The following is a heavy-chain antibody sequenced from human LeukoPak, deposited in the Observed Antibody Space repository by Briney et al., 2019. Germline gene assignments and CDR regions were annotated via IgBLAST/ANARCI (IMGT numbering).Heavy chain of an antibody. CDR2: INHSGST. D-gene: IGHD3-22*01. V-gene: IGHV4-34*01. J-gene: IGHJ4*02. Sequence: SETLSLTCTVYGGSLSDYYGSWIRQPPGKGLEWIGEINHSGSTNYNPSLKSRVTISVDTSKNQFSLKLRSVTAADTAVYYCASRLRDSSGYYSGFDYWGQGTLVTVSS. CDR3: ASRLRDSSGYYSGFDY. CDR1: GGSLSDYY.